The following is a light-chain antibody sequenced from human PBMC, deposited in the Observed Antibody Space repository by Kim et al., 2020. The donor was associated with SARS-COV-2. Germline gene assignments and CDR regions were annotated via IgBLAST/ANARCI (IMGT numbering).Light chain of an antibody. Sequence: LSPGERAHLSCRASQSVSSSYLAWYQQKPGRAPRLLIYGASSRATGIPDRFSGSGSGTDFTLTISRLEPEDFAVYYCQQYGSSPRAFGQGTKLEI. CDR3: QQYGSSPRA. V-gene: IGKV3-20*01. CDR1: QSVSSSY. J-gene: IGKJ2*01. CDR2: GAS.